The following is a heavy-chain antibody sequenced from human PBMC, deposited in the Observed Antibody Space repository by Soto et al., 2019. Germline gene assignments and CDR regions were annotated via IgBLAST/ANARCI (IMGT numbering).Heavy chain of an antibody. Sequence: GESLKISCEASGFIFTNFWMHWVRQVPGVGLVWVSRIDTSGSSTSYADSVKGRFTISRDNSKNTVSLQMNSLRAEDTGVYYCAKDSWYFDLWSQGSLVTVSS. D-gene: IGHD6-13*01. J-gene: IGHJ4*02. CDR3: AKDSWYFDL. CDR2: IDTSGSST. CDR1: GFIFTNFW. V-gene: IGHV3-74*01.